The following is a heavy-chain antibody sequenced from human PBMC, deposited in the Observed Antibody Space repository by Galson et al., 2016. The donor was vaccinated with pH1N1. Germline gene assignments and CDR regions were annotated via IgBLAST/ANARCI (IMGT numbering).Heavy chain of an antibody. V-gene: IGHV5-51*03. CDR3: ARGSGSPGAYYYYGMDV. Sequence: QSGAEVTKPGESLKISCKSSGYSFTNYWIAWVRQMPGKGLQWMGIIYPSDSDTRYSTSFQGQVTISADKSISTAYLQWSSLKASDTAIYYCARGSGSPGAYYYYGMDVWGQGTTVTVSS. D-gene: IGHD3-10*01. CDR2: IYPSDSDT. CDR1: GYSFTNYW. J-gene: IGHJ6*02.